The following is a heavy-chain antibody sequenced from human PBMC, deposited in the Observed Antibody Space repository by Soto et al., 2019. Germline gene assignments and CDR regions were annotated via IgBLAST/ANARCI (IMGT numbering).Heavy chain of an antibody. CDR3: AHSDGGYEIEYFGC. D-gene: IGHD5-12*01. V-gene: IGHV2-5*01. CDR1: GFSFTTAGVA. J-gene: IGHJ4*02. Sequence: SGPTLVNPTQTLTLTCTFSGFSFTTAGVAVGWIRQTPGGALEWLTLIYYNADRRFSPSLKTRLTITGDTSKNQVVLSLTNVDPGDTATYFCAHSDGGYEIEYFGCWGQGIPVAVSS. CDR2: IYYNADR.